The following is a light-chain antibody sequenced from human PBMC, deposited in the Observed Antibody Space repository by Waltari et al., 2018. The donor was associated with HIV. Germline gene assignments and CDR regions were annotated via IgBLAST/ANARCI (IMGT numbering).Light chain of an antibody. V-gene: IGLV8-61*01. J-gene: IGLJ3*02. CDR2: NTD. CDR3: ALYMGSGVWV. CDR1: PGSVSTTYY. Sequence: QTVVTQEPSFSVSPGATVTLTCGLRPGSVSTTYYPSWYQQTPGQAPRTLISNTDTRSSGVPDRCSGSIVGDKAVLTITGAQADDECDYYCALYMGSGVWVFGGGTTLTVL.